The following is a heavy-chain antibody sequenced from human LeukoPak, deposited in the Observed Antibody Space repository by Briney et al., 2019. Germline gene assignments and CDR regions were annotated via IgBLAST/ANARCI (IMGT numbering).Heavy chain of an antibody. CDR3: ARQRTVVTSRAFDI. J-gene: IGHJ3*02. Sequence: GGSLRLSCAASGFTFSSYSMNWVRQAPGKGLEWVSSISSSSSYIYYADSVKGRFTISRDNAKNSLYLQMNSLRAEDTAVYYCARQRTVVTSRAFDIWGQGTMVTVSS. V-gene: IGHV3-21*01. D-gene: IGHD4-23*01. CDR1: GFTFSSYS. CDR2: ISSSSSYI.